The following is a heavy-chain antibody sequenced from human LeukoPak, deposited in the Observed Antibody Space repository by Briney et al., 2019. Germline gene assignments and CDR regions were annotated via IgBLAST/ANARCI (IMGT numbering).Heavy chain of an antibody. CDR3: AELGITMIGGV. J-gene: IGHJ6*04. V-gene: IGHV3-23*01. CDR2: ISGSGGST. Sequence: GGSLRLSCAASGLTFRSYAMNWVRQAPGKGLEWVSAISGSGGSTYYADSVKGRFTISRDNSKNTLYLQMNSLRFEDTAVYYCAELGITMIGGVWGKGTTVTISS. D-gene: IGHD3-10*02. CDR1: GLTFRSYA.